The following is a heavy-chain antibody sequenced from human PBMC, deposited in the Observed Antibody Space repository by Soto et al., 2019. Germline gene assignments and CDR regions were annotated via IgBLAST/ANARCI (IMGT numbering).Heavy chain of an antibody. CDR1: GFTFGSYW. V-gene: IGHV3-7*01. CDR2: IKMDASEK. Sequence: PGGSLRLSCAASGFTFGSYWMSWVRQAPGKGLEWLATIKMDASEKKYVDSVKGRFTMSRDNAKNSLYLQMNSLRDEDTAVYYCAGDTAYSHDYWGQGTLVTVSS. D-gene: IGHD2-21*01. J-gene: IGHJ4*02. CDR3: AGDTAYSHDY.